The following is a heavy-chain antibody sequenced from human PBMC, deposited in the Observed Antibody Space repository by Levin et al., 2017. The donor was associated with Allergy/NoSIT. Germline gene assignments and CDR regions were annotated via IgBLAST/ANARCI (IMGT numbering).Heavy chain of an antibody. Sequence: GGSLRLSCAASGFTVSSNYMSWVRQAPGEGLEWVSAISGSGGDTFYAGSVKGRFTISRDNSKNTLDLQMNSLRAEDTAIYYCARHSGSYYFDYWGQGTLVTVSS. D-gene: IGHD1-26*01. CDR1: GFTVSSNY. J-gene: IGHJ4*02. CDR2: ISGSGGDT. CDR3: ARHSGSYYFDY. V-gene: IGHV3-23*01.